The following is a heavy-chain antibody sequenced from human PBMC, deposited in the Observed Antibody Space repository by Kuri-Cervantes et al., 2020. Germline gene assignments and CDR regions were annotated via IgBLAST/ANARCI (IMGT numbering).Heavy chain of an antibody. CDR2: IYSGGST. CDR3: ASDPQHYSSGWYQAFDI. V-gene: IGHV3-66*02. CDR1: GFTVSSNY. J-gene: IGHJ3*02. D-gene: IGHD6-19*01. Sequence: GESLKISCAASGFTVSSNYMSWVRQAPGKGLEWVSVIYSGGSTYYADSVKGRFTISRDNSKNTLYLQMNSLRAEDTAVYYCASDPQHYSSGWYQAFDIWGQGTMVTVSS.